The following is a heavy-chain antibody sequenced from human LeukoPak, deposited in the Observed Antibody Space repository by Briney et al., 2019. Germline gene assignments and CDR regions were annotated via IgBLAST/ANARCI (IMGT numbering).Heavy chain of an antibody. J-gene: IGHJ4*02. Sequence: GSLRLSCAASGFTFSSYSMNWVRQAPGKGLEWVSSISSSSSYIYYADSVKGRFTISRDNAKNSLYLQMNSLRAEDTAVYYCARDESGGDCYDYWGQGTLVTVSS. CDR2: ISSSSSYI. D-gene: IGHD2-21*02. CDR3: ARDESGGDCYDY. CDR1: GFTFSSYS. V-gene: IGHV3-21*01.